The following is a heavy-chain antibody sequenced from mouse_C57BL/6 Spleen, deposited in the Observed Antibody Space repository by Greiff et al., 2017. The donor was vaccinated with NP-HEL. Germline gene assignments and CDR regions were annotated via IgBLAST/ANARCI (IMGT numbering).Heavy chain of an antibody. CDR1: GYTFTEYT. CDR2: FYPGSGSI. J-gene: IGHJ2*01. D-gene: IGHD1-1*01. V-gene: IGHV1-62-2*01. CDR3: ARHLSYYYGSSAVYFDY. Sequence: LVESGAELVKPGASVKLSCKASGYTFTEYTIHWVKQRSGQGLEWIGWFYPGSGSIKYNEKFKDKATLTADKSSSTVYMELSRLTSEDSAVYFCARHLSYYYGSSAVYFDYWGQGTTLTVSS.